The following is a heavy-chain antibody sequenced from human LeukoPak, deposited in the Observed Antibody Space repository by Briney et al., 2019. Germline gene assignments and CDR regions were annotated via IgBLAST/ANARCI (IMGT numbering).Heavy chain of an antibody. Sequence: GGSLRLSCAASGFTFSTAWMTWVRQAPGKGLEGVGRIKSKTDGGTTDYAAPVKGRFTITRDDSKNTLYLQMNSPKTADPAVYYCPTSPAALDYWGQGTPVTVSS. V-gene: IGHV3-15*01. D-gene: IGHD6-13*01. J-gene: IGHJ4*02. CDR1: GFTFSTAW. CDR2: IKSKTDGGTT. CDR3: PTSPAALDY.